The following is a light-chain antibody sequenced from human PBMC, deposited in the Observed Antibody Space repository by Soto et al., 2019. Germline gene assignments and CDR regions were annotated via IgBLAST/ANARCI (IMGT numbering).Light chain of an antibody. CDR1: QRVSSS. Sequence: EIVMTQSPATLSASPGERATLSCRASQRVSSSLAWYQQKPGQAPRLLIYGASTRATGIPARFSGSGSGTEFTLTISSLQSEDFAVYYCQQYNDWPLTFGGGTKVEIK. V-gene: IGKV3-15*01. CDR2: GAS. CDR3: QQYNDWPLT. J-gene: IGKJ4*01.